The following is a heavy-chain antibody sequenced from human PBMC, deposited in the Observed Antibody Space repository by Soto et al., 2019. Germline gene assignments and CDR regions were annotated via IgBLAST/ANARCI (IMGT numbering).Heavy chain of an antibody. CDR1: RYNFTSYY. CDR3: AKAKFDFWSGYWSPSLDF. V-gene: IGHV1-2*02. Sequence: ASVKVSCKASRYNFTSYYIHWVRQAPGQGLEWMGWINPNNGYTKYTQKFQGRVTVTRDTSITTAYLELTRLQSDDTAVYYCAKAKFDFWSGYWSPSLDFWGQGTLVTVSS. CDR2: INPNNGYT. J-gene: IGHJ4*02. D-gene: IGHD3-3*01.